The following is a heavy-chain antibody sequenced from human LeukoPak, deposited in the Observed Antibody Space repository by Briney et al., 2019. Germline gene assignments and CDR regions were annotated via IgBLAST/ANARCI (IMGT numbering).Heavy chain of an antibody. CDR1: GFTVSSNY. CDR2: IYSGGST. Sequence: GGSLRLFCAASGFTVSSNYMSWVRQAPGKGLEWVSVIYSGGSTYYADSVKGRFTISRDNSKNTLYLQMNSLRGEDTAVYYCASGSGSYRTPYYYMDVWGTGTTVTVSS. V-gene: IGHV3-53*01. D-gene: IGHD3-10*01. CDR3: ASGSGSYRTPYYYMDV. J-gene: IGHJ6*03.